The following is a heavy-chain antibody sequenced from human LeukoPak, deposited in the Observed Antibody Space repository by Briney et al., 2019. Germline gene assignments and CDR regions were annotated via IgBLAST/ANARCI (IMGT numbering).Heavy chain of an antibody. J-gene: IGHJ4*02. CDR3: AKTNSSSWYLSTFDY. Sequence: GGSLRLSCAASGFTFGDFAMHWVRQAPGKGLEWVSGISWNSGSIGYADSVKGRFTISRDNAKNSLYLQMNSLRAEDTALYYCAKTNSSSWYLSTFDYWGQGTLVTVSS. CDR1: GFTFGDFA. V-gene: IGHV3-9*01. CDR2: ISWNSGSI. D-gene: IGHD6-13*01.